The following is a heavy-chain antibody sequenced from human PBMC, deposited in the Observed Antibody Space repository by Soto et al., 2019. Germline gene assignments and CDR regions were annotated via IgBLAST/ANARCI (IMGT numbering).Heavy chain of an antibody. Sequence: ASVKVSCKVSGYTLTELSMHWVRQAPGKGLEWMGGFDPEDGETIYAQKFQGRVTMTEDTSTDTAYMELSSLRSEDTAVYYCATDFQPSPGVVDLDYCGQGTMVTVYS. CDR2: FDPEDGET. V-gene: IGHV1-24*01. J-gene: IGHJ4*02. D-gene: IGHD2-15*01. CDR3: ATDFQPSPGVVDLDY. CDR1: GYTLTELS.